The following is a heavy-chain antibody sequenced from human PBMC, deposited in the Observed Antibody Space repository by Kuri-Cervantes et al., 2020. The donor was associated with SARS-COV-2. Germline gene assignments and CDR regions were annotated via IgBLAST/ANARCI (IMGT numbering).Heavy chain of an antibody. CDR1: GFTFSSYA. CDR2: ISYDGDNK. CDR3: AKDAVGYCSSTSCYLYYMDV. D-gene: IGHD2-2*01. J-gene: IGHJ6*03. V-gene: IGHV3-30-3*01. Sequence: GESLKISCAASGFTFSSYAMHWVRQAPGKGLEWVAVISYDGDNKYYADSVKGRFTISRDNSKNTLYLQMNSLRAEDTAVYYCAKDAVGYCSSTSCYLYYMDVWGKGTTVTVSS.